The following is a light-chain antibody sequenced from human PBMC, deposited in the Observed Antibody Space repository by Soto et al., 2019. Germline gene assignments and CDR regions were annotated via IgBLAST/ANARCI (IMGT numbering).Light chain of an antibody. J-gene: IGKJ1*01. CDR1: QSVSYY. V-gene: IGKV3-15*01. CDR3: QQNKDWPGT. CDR2: DAS. Sequence: EILMTQSPATLSVSPGERVTFSCRASQSVSYYLAWYQQKPGQAPRLLIYDASTRATGIPVRFSGSGSGTEFTLTVSSRQSEDFGVYYCQQNKDWPGTFGQGTKVEIK.